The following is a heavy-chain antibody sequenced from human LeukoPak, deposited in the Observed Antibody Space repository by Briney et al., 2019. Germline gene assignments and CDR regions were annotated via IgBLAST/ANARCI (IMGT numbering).Heavy chain of an antibody. J-gene: IGHJ5*02. V-gene: IGHV1-69*01. CDR3: AYCGGDCYSDIWFDP. D-gene: IGHD2-21*02. CDR2: IIPIFGTA. Sequence: GSSVKVSCKASGGTFSSYAISWVRQAPGQGLEWMGGIIPIFGTANYAQKFQGRVTITADESTSTAYMELSSLRSEDMAVYYCAYCGGDCYSDIWFDPWGQGTLVTVSS. CDR1: GGTFSSYA.